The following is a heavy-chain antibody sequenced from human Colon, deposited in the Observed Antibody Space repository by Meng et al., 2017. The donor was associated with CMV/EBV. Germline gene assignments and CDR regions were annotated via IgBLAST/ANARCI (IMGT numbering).Heavy chain of an antibody. CDR2: ITSSGSTI. CDR1: GFTFSDYY. D-gene: IGHD3-10*01. Sequence: QVQLVESGGGLVKPGGSLRLSCAASGFTFSDYYMNWIRQAPGKGLEWLSYITSSGSTIYYADSVKGRFTISRDNAKNSLYPQMNSLRDDDTAVYYCVVSSPRHEYWGQGTLVTVSS. J-gene: IGHJ4*02. V-gene: IGHV3-11*04. CDR3: VVSSPRHEY.